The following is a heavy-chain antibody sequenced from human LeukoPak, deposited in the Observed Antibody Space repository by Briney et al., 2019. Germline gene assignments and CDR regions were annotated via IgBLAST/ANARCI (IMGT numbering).Heavy chain of an antibody. J-gene: IGHJ4*02. CDR3: AALLGGPHPGY. CDR1: GFTVSSNY. D-gene: IGHD7-27*01. CDR2: IYSGGST. Sequence: GGSLRLSCAASGFTVSSNYVSWVRQAPGKGLEWVSVIYSGGSTYYADSVKGRFTISRDNSKNTLYLQMNSLRAEDTAVYYCAALLGGPHPGYWGQGALVTVSS. V-gene: IGHV3-53*01.